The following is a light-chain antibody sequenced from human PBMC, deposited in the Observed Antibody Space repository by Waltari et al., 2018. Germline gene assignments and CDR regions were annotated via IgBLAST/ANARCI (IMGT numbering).Light chain of an antibody. J-gene: IGKJ2*01. Sequence: DIHMTQSPSSLSASVGDRLTITCRASKSLSSYLNWDQQKPGKAPKLLIYAASSLQSEVPARFSGSGSGTEFTLTISSLQPEDFATYYCQQSYSTPHTCGQGTKLEIK. CDR2: AAS. CDR1: KSLSSY. V-gene: IGKV1-39*01. CDR3: QQSYSTPHT.